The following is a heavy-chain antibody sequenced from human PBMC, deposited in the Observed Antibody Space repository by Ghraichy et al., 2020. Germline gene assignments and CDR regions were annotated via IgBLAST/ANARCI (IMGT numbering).Heavy chain of an antibody. V-gene: IGHV3-23*01. CDR2: ISGSGDNT. CDR3: ATRPYYDILTGYGGLDF. CDR1: GFTFSSYA. Sequence: GGSLRLSCAASGFTFSSYAMRWVRQAPGKGLEWVSAISGSGDNTYYADSVKGRFTISRDNSKNTLYLQMNSLRAEDSALYYCATRPYYDILTGYGGLDFWGQRTLVTVSS. D-gene: IGHD3-9*01. J-gene: IGHJ4*02.